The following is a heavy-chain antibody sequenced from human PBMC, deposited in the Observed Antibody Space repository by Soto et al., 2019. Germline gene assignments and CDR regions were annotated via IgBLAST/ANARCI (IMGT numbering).Heavy chain of an antibody. V-gene: IGHV4-34*01. D-gene: IGHD1-20*01. CDR1: GGSFSEYY. CDR3: ARGRSRTPGNRGIGYYGLDV. Sequence: LETLCLTCAVYGGSFSEYYGSWIRQPPGKGLEWIGEINHGGITDYSPSLKSRVTLSVDTSKNQFPPNLTSVTAADTAVYYCARGRSRTPGNRGIGYYGLDVWGQGTTVTVSS. CDR2: INHGGIT. J-gene: IGHJ6*02.